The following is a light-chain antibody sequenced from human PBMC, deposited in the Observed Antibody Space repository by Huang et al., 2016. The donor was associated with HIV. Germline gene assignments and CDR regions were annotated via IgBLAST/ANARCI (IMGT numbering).Light chain of an antibody. Sequence: TVMTQSPTTLSVSPGERVTLACRASQSVGANLAWYQQRPGQAPRLLIYGASTRATGIPARCSGSGSGTDFTLTISSLQSEDSAIYYCQQNNNWPPYTFGQGTKLEIK. CDR1: QSVGAN. V-gene: IGKV3-15*01. CDR2: GAS. J-gene: IGKJ2*01. CDR3: QQNNNWPPYT.